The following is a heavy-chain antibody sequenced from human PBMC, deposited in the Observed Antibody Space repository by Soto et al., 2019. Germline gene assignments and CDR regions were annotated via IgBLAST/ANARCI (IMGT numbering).Heavy chain of an antibody. CDR1: GFSFSSYS. D-gene: IGHD2-21*02. J-gene: IGHJ4*02. Sequence: ESGGGLVPPGGSLRLSCAGSGFSFSSYSMSWVRQAPGKGLEWVSSTSAGGVTTYYADSVKGRFTISRDSSRNTVYLQMNSLRAEDTAIYYCAKENGACYWCGDYWGQGTLVTVSS. V-gene: IGHV3-23*01. CDR2: TSAGGVTT. CDR3: AKENGACYWCGDY.